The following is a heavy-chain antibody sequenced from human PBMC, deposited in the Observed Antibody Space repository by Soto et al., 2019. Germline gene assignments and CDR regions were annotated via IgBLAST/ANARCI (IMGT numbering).Heavy chain of an antibody. CDR1: GFTFNNYA. V-gene: IGHV3-23*01. J-gene: IGHJ3*01. Sequence: EVQLLESGGGLVQPGGSLRLACAASGFTFNNYAMNWVRQAPGRGLEWVSIISPNGDSTYYADSVKGRFTISRDNSQNTVFLKMNSLRAENTAIYFCAKVRLPDSLRYAPHLWGQGTLVTVSS. CDR2: ISPNGDST. D-gene: IGHD2-8*01. CDR3: AKVRLPDSLRYAPHL.